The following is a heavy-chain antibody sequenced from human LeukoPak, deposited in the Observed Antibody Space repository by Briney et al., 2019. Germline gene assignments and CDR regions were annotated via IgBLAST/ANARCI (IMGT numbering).Heavy chain of an antibody. D-gene: IGHD4-17*01. Sequence: GGSLRLSCAASGVTFSSYVIHWVRQPPGKGLEWVATISYDGSDKYYADSVKGRFTISRDNSKNTLYLQVNSLRAEDAAVYYCAKGGGGTTVTYFDYWGRGSLVTVSS. J-gene: IGHJ4*02. CDR3: AKGGGGTTVTYFDY. CDR2: ISYDGSDK. V-gene: IGHV3-30*18. CDR1: GVTFSSYV.